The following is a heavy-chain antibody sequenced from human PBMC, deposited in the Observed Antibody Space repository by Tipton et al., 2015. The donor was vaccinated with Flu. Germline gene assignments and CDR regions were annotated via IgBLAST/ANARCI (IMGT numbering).Heavy chain of an antibody. CDR1: GGTFSSYT. CDR2: MSPNTGNT. Sequence: QLVQSGAEVKKPGSSVKVSCKASGGTFSSYTFSWVRQAPGQGLEWMGWMSPNTGNTGYAQKFQGRVTMTRDTSISTAFMELSSLRSEDTAVYYCARVPPFNDWNSGSDYWGQGTLVTVSS. V-gene: IGHV1-8*01. J-gene: IGHJ4*02. CDR3: ARVPPFNDWNSGSDY. D-gene: IGHD1-7*01.